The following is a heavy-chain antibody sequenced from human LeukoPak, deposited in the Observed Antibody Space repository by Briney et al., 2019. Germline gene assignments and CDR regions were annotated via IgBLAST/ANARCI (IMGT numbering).Heavy chain of an antibody. V-gene: IGHV1-18*04. Sequence: APVKVSCKASGYTFTGYYMHWVRQAPGQGLEWMGWISAYNGNTNYAQKLQGRVTMTTDTSTSTAYMELRSLRSDGTAVYYCARDGYCSGGSCSEYWGQGTLVTVSS. D-gene: IGHD2-15*01. CDR2: ISAYNGNT. CDR3: ARDGYCSGGSCSEY. CDR1: GYTFTGYY. J-gene: IGHJ4*02.